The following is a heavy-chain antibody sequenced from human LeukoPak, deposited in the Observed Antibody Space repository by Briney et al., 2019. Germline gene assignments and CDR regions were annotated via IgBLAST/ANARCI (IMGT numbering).Heavy chain of an antibody. J-gene: IGHJ3*02. D-gene: IGHD6-19*01. Sequence: GASVKVSCKASGGTFSSYAISWVRQAPGQGLEWMGGIILIFGTANYAQKFQGRVTITADESTSTAYMELSSLRSEDTAVYYCARGYSSGWDQNDAFDIWGQGTMVTVSS. CDR3: ARGYSSGWDQNDAFDI. CDR2: IILIFGTA. CDR1: GGTFSSYA. V-gene: IGHV1-69*13.